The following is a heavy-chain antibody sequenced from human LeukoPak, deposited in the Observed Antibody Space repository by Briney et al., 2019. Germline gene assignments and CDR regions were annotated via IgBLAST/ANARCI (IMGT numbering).Heavy chain of an antibody. J-gene: IGHJ5*02. CDR1: GFTFSSYA. CDR3: AKDNSGYSYGYGANWFDP. D-gene: IGHD5-18*01. V-gene: IGHV3-23*01. CDR2: ISGSGGST. Sequence: GGSLRLSCAASGFTFSSYAMSWVRQAPGKGLEWVSAISGSGGSTYYADSVKGRFTISRDNSKNTLYLQMNSLRAEDTAVYYCAKDNSGYSYGYGANWFDPWGQGTLVTVSS.